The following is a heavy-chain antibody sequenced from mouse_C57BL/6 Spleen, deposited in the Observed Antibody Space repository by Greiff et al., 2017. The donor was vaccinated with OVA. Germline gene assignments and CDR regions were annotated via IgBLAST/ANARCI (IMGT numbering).Heavy chain of an antibody. Sequence: EVQLQESGPGLVKPSQSLSLTCSVTGYSITSGYYWNWIRQFPGNKLEWMGYISYDGSNNYNPSLKNRISITRDTSKNQFFLKLNSVTTEDTATCYCARGGSWAWFAYWGQGTLVTVSA. CDR2: ISYDGSN. J-gene: IGHJ3*01. V-gene: IGHV3-6*01. CDR1: GYSITSGYY. CDR3: ARGGSWAWFAY. D-gene: IGHD4-1*01.